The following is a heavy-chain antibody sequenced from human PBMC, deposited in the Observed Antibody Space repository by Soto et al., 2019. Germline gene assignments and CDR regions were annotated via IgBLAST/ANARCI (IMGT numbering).Heavy chain of an antibody. D-gene: IGHD6-6*01. V-gene: IGHV1-18*04. CDR1: GYTFTSYG. Sequence: ASVKVSCKASGYTFTSYGISWVRQAPGQGLEWMGWISAYNGNTNYAQKLQGRVTMTTDTSTSTAYMELRSLRSDDTAVYYCARDLYAYRSSSGAYYYYYGMDVWGQGTTVTVYS. CDR3: ARDLYAYRSSSGAYYYYYGMDV. CDR2: ISAYNGNT. J-gene: IGHJ6*02.